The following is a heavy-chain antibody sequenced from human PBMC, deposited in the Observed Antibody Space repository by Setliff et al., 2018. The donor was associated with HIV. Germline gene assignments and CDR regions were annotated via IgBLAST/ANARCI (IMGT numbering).Heavy chain of an antibody. CDR3: ARYSPRGYTLTGPY. CDR2: IYYSGST. CDR1: GGSVSSGSYY. V-gene: IGHV4-61*01. D-gene: IGHD6-25*01. J-gene: IGHJ4*02. Sequence: PSETLSLTCTVSGGSVSSGSYYWSWIRQPPGKGLEWIGYIYYSGSTKHNPSLKSRVTISLDTSKNQFSLKLTSVTAAYTAVYYCARYSPRGYTLTGPYWGQGTLVTVS.